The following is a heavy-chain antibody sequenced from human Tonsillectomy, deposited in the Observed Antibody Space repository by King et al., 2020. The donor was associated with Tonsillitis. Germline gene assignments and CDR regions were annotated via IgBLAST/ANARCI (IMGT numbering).Heavy chain of an antibody. CDR3: ARYIRITMILAGYYYYYGMDV. Sequence: QLVQSGAEVKKPGASVKVSCKASGYTFTGYYMHWVRQAPGQGLEWMGWINPNSGGTNYAQKFQGRVTMTTDTSMSTAYMELSRLRSDDTAVFYAARYIRITMILAGYYYYYGMDVWGQETTLTASS. CDR1: GYTFTGYY. J-gene: IGHJ6*02. CDR2: INPNSGGT. D-gene: IGHD3-22*01. V-gene: IGHV1-2*02.